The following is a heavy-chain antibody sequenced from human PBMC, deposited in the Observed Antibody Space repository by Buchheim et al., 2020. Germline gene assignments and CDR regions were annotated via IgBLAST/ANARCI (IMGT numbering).Heavy chain of an antibody. V-gene: IGHV1-3*01. CDR3: ARALYSTNWFFDY. Sequence: QVQLVQSGAEVKKPGASVKVPCRASGYIFISYAIHWVRQAPGQRPEWVGWLNAGNGDTKYSQKFQDRVTFTRDTSASPAYMELSSLRSEDTAVYYCARALYSTNWFFDYWGQGTL. J-gene: IGHJ4*02. D-gene: IGHD6-13*01. CDR2: LNAGNGDT. CDR1: GYIFISYA.